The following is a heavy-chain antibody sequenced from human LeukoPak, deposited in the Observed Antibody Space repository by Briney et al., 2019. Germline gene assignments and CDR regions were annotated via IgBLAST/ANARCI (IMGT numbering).Heavy chain of an antibody. CDR1: GFTFSSYD. Sequence: GGSLRLSCAASGFTFSSYDMNWVRQAPGKGLEWVSPISRSGGITYYADSVKGRFTISRDNSKNTLYLQMNSLRAEDTAVYYCAKVMTRTMVRGVPPSDYWGQGTLVTVSS. D-gene: IGHD3-10*01. CDR3: AKVMTRTMVRGVPPSDY. CDR2: ISRSGGIT. J-gene: IGHJ4*02. V-gene: IGHV3-23*01.